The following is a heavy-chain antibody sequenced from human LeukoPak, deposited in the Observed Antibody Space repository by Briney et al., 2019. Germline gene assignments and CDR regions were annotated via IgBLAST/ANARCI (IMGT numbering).Heavy chain of an antibody. CDR3: AKAPFFRGNSFFDY. V-gene: IGHV3-23*01. J-gene: IGHJ4*02. CDR1: GFTFSSYA. Sequence: GGSLRLSCAASGFTFSSYAMSWVRQAPGKGLEWVSAISGSGGSTYYADSVKGRFTISRDNSKNTLYLQMNSLRAGDTAVYYCAKAPFFRGNSFFDYWGQGTLVTVSS. CDR2: ISGSGGST. D-gene: IGHD4-23*01.